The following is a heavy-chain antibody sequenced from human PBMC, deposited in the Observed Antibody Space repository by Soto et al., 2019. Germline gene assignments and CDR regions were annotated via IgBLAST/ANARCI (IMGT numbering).Heavy chain of an antibody. V-gene: IGHV3-30-3*01. J-gene: IGHJ6*02. Sequence: QVQLVESGGGVVQPGRSQRLSCAASGFTFSSYAMYWVRQAPGKGLEWVAVISYDGNNKYYADSVKGRFTISRDNTKNTLYQQMNSLRAEDTDVYYCARAGCDGGSCYTLVGLRYGMDVWGQGTTVTVSS. CDR1: GFTFSSYA. CDR3: ARAGCDGGSCYTLVGLRYGMDV. CDR2: ISYDGNNK. D-gene: IGHD2-15*01.